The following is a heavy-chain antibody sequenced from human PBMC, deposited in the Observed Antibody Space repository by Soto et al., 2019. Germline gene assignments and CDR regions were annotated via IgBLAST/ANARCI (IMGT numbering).Heavy chain of an antibody. V-gene: IGHV1-69*01. J-gene: IGHJ4*02. CDR3: ARMNCTNGVCYGYFDY. CDR1: GGTFSSYA. Sequence: QMQLVQSGAEVKKPGSSVKVSCKASGGTFSSYAISWVRQAPGQGLEWMGGIIPIFGTANYAQKFQGRVTITADESTSTAYMELSSLRSEDTAVYYCARMNCTNGVCYGYFDYWGQGTLVTVSS. CDR2: IIPIFGTA. D-gene: IGHD2-8*01.